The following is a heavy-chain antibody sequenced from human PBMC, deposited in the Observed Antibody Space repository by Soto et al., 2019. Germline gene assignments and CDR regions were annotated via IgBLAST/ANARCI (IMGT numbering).Heavy chain of an antibody. J-gene: IGHJ4*02. Sequence: GGSLRLSCAASGFTFSSYGMHWVRQAPGKGLEWVAVIWHDGSNKYYADSVKGRFTISRDNSKNTLYLQMNSLRPEDTAVYYCARGYYDSSGSPDYWGQGTLVTVSS. D-gene: IGHD3-22*01. CDR3: ARGYYDSSGSPDY. CDR2: IWHDGSNK. V-gene: IGHV3-33*01. CDR1: GFTFSSYG.